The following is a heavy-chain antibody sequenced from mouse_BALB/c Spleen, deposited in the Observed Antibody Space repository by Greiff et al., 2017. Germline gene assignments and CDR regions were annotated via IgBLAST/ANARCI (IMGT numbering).Heavy chain of an antibody. CDR1: GYTFTSYN. CDR2: IYPGNGDT. Sequence: QVQLQQPGAELVKPGASVKMSCKASGYTFTSYNMHWVKQTPGQGLEWIGAIYPGNGDTSYNQKFKGKATLTADKSSSTAYMQLSSLTSEDSAVYYCARVWYYAMDYWGQGTSVTVSS. D-gene: IGHD2-10*02. CDR3: ARVWYYAMDY. J-gene: IGHJ4*01. V-gene: IGHV1-12*01.